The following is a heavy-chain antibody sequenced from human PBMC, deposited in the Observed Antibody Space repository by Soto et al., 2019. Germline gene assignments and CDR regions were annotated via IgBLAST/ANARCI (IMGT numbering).Heavy chain of an antibody. CDR1: GFTFCSYA. CDR3: AKVFRSSWFPD. CDR2: ISGSDGST. J-gene: IGHJ4*02. V-gene: IGHV3-23*01. D-gene: IGHD6-13*01. Sequence: GSPRPSRAAPGFTFCSYALSWVPQAPGKGLEWVSAISGSDGSTYYADSVKGRFTISRDNSKNTLYLQMNSLRAEDTAVYYSAKVFRSSWFPDWGQGTLVTVSS.